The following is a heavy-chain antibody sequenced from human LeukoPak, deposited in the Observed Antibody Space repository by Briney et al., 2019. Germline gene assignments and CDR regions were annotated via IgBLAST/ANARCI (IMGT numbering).Heavy chain of an antibody. CDR2: INNSGSI. D-gene: IGHD2-15*01. CDR3: ASQNRAYCSGGSCYSGYYYYYYMDV. Sequence: SETLYLTCAVSGYSISSGYYWGWIRQPPGKGLEWIGEINNSGSINYNPSLKSRVTISVDTSKNQFSLKLSSVTAADTAVYYCASQNRAYCSGGSCYSGYYYYYYMDVWGKGTTVTVSS. J-gene: IGHJ6*03. V-gene: IGHV4-38-2*01. CDR1: GYSISSGYY.